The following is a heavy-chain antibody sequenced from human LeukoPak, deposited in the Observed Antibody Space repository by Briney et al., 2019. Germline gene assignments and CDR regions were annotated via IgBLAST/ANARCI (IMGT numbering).Heavy chain of an antibody. CDR1: GFTFEDYG. D-gene: IGHD3-10*01. CDR2: INWNGGST. CDR3: AKDHKGPNYYGSGSYSFDY. V-gene: IGHV3-20*04. Sequence: GGSLRLSCAASGFTFEDYGMSWVRQAPGKGLEWVSGINWNGGSTGYADSVKGRFTISRDNSKNTLYLQMNSLRAEDTAVYYCAKDHKGPNYYGSGSYSFDYWGQGTLVTVSS. J-gene: IGHJ4*02.